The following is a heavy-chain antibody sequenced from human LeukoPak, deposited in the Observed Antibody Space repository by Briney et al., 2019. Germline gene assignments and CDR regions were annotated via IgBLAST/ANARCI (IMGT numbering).Heavy chain of an antibody. CDR2: IYYSGST. V-gene: IGHV4-59*12. J-gene: IGHJ4*02. D-gene: IGHD3-10*01. Sequence: SETLSLTCTVSGVSISSYYWSWIRQPPGKGLEWIGDIYYSGSTNYNPSLKSRVTISVDTSKNQFSLKLRSVTAADTAVYYCASPSRYGSGSEAFDYWGQGTLVTVSS. CDR1: GVSISSYY. CDR3: ASPSRYGSGSEAFDY.